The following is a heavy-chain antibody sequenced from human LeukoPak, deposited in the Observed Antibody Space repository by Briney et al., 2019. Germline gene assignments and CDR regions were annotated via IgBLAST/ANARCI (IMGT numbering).Heavy chain of an antibody. CDR3: ARVPRGYSGYDYYFDY. J-gene: IGHJ4*02. D-gene: IGHD5-12*01. Sequence: PGGSLRLSCAASGFTFSSYSMNWVRQAPGKGLEWVSSISSSSSYIYYADSVKGRFTISRDNAKNSLYLQMNSLRAEDTAVYYCARVPRGYSGYDYYFDYWGQGTLVTVSS. CDR1: GFTFSSYS. CDR2: ISSSSSYI. V-gene: IGHV3-21*01.